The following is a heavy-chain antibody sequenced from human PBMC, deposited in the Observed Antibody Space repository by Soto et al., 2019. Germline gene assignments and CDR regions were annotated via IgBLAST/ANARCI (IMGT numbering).Heavy chain of an antibody. CDR2: ISGSGGST. J-gene: IGHJ4*02. CDR1: GFTFSSYA. CDR3: AKHLVDWDWSGYDY. V-gene: IGHV3-23*01. D-gene: IGHD3-3*01. Sequence: GGSLRLSCAASGFTFSSYAMSWVRQAPGKGLEWVSAISGSGGSTYYADSVKGRFTISRDNSKNMLYLQMNSLRAEDTAVYYCAKHLVDWDWSGYDYWGQGTLVTVSS.